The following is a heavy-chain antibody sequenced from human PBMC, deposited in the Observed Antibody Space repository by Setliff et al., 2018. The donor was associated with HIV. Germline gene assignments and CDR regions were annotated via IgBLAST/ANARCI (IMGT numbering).Heavy chain of an antibody. CDR1: GFTFSSYW. V-gene: IGHV3-7*01. D-gene: IGHD3-22*01. CDR3: ARVKTITMIVVVIFDAFDI. Sequence: PGGSLRLSCAASGFTFSSYWMSWVRQAPGKGLEWVANIKQDGSEKYYVDSVKGRFTISRDNAKNSLYLQMNSLRAEDTAVYYCARVKTITMIVVVIFDAFDIWGQGTMVTVSS. J-gene: IGHJ3*02. CDR2: IKQDGSEK.